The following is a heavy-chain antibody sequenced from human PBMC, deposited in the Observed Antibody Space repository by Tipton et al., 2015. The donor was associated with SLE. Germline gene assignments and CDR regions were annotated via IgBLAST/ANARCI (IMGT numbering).Heavy chain of an antibody. Sequence: QLVQSGAEVKKPGASVKVSCKASGYKFNTYAMNWVRQAPGQGLEWMGWISIHNGNTKYAQKFQGRVTMTADTSTNTAYMELRSLTSDDTAVYYCARGLGWESLREISRAFDIWGQGTMVTVSS. CDR1: GYKFNTYA. CDR2: ISIHNGNT. CDR3: ARGLGWESLREISRAFDI. V-gene: IGHV1-18*01. D-gene: IGHD1-26*01. J-gene: IGHJ3*02.